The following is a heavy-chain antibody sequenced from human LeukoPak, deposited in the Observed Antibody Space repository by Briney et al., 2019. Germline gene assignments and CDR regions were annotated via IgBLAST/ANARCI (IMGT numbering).Heavy chain of an antibody. Sequence: ASVKVSCKVSGYTLTELSMHWVRQAPGKGLEWMGGFDPEDGETIYAQKFQGRVTMTRDTSISTAYMELSRLRSDDTAVYYCARDIGHCSSTSCCPWFDPWGQGTLVTVSS. J-gene: IGHJ5*02. V-gene: IGHV1-24*01. D-gene: IGHD2-2*01. CDR2: FDPEDGET. CDR1: GYTLTELS. CDR3: ARDIGHCSSTSCCPWFDP.